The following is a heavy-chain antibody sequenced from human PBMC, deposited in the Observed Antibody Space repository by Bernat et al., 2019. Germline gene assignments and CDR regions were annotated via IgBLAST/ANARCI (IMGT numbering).Heavy chain of an antibody. CDR3: AREEKGYCSSSRCYWNNRFDP. D-gene: IGHD2-15*01. CDR1: GYTFTGYY. CDR2: INPNSGGT. J-gene: IGHJ5*02. Sequence: QVQLVQSGAEVKKPGASVKVSCKASGYTFTGYYMHWVRQAPGQGLEWMGWINPNSGGTNYAQKFKGWITITRETSISTAYMELSRLRSDDTAVYYCAREEKGYCSSSRCYWNNRFDPWGKGTLVTVS. V-gene: IGHV1-2*04.